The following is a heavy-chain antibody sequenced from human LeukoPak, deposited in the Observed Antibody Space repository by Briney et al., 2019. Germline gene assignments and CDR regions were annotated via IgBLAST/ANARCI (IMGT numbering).Heavy chain of an antibody. J-gene: IGHJ4*02. CDR3: AREAASSGVDY. CDR1: GGSISSYH. V-gene: IGHV4-59*01. Sequence: SETLSLTCTVSGGSISSYHWSWIRQPPGKGLEWIGYIYYSGSTNYNPSLKSRVTISVDTSKNQFSLKLSSVTAADTAVYYCAREAASSGVDYWGQGTLVTVSS. D-gene: IGHD6-19*01. CDR2: IYYSGST.